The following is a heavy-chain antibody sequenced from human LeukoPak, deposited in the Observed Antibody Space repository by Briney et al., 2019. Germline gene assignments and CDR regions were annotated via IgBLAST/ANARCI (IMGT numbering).Heavy chain of an antibody. CDR3: ASGYYYDRGGDY. CDR2: IYYSGST. J-gene: IGHJ4*02. CDR1: GGSTSSSRYY. Sequence: PSETLSLTCTVSGGSTSSSRYYWGWIRQPPGKGLEWIENIYYSGSTYSNPSLKSRVTISVGTSKNQFALKLSAVTAADTAGYYCASGYYYDRGGDYWGKGNLVTVPS. V-gene: IGHV4-39*01. D-gene: IGHD3-22*01.